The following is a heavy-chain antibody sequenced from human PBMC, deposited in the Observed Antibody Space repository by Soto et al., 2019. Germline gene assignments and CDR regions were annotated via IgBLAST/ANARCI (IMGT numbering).Heavy chain of an antibody. V-gene: IGHV3-30*04. CDR1: GFPFSSYA. J-gene: IGHJ6*02. Sequence: QVQLVESGGGVVQPGRSLRLSCAASGFPFSSYAIHWVRQAPGKGLEWVAATSHDGGIKNYADSVKGRFTVYRDNSENTLYLQMNSLRDEVTAMYHCAREDDALDVWGQGTTVTVAS. CDR3: AREDDALDV. CDR2: TSHDGGIK. D-gene: IGHD1-1*01.